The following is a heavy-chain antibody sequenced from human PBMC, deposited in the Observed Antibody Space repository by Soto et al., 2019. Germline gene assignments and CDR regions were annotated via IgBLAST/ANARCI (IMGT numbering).Heavy chain of an antibody. Sequence: QVQLQESGPGVVKPSQTLSLTCTVSGGSISSGGYYWSWIRQHPGKGLEWIGYIYYSGSTYYNPSLTSRVTISGDTSKNQFSLNLNSVTAADTAVYYCARDRSATPTIDAFDIWGRGTSITVSS. CDR1: GGSISSGGYY. J-gene: IGHJ3*02. V-gene: IGHV4-31*03. CDR3: ARDRSATPTIDAFDI. D-gene: IGHD2-15*01. CDR2: IYYSGST.